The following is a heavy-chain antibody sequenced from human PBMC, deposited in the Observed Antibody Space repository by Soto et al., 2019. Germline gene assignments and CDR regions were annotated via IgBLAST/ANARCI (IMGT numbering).Heavy chain of an antibody. CDR1: GFTFISYW. D-gene: IGHD3-16*01. J-gene: IGHJ4*02. CDR3: ARGLLGRLGY. V-gene: IGHV3-74*01. CDR2: INSDGSST. Sequence: WGSLRLSCAASGFTFISYWIHFFRQSPGKGLVWVSRINSDGSSTSYADSVKGRFTISRDNAKNTLYLQMNSLRAEDTAVYYCARGLLGRLGYWGQGTLVTVSS.